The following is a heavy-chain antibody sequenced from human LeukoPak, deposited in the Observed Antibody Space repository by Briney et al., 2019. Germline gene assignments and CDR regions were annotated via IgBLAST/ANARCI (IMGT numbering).Heavy chain of an antibody. CDR3: ARDRGTYYDFWSGYHY. Sequence: ASVKVSCKASGYTFSSYGFSWVRQAPGQGLEWMGWISAYNGNTKYAQKYQGRVTMTTDTSTSTAYMELRSLRSDDTAVYYCARDRGTYYDFWSGYHYWGQGTLVTVSS. D-gene: IGHD3-3*01. V-gene: IGHV1-18*01. J-gene: IGHJ4*02. CDR2: ISAYNGNT. CDR1: GYTFSSYG.